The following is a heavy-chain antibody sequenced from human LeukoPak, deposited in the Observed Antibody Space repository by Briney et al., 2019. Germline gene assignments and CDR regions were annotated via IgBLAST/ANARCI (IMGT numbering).Heavy chain of an antibody. D-gene: IGHD6-13*01. CDR1: GGSISSNC. J-gene: IGHJ4*02. CDR2: SCTSGSA. V-gene: IGHV4-4*09. CDR3: ARHQHQLVTGYDY. Sequence: TSETLSLTCTVSGGSISSNCWNWIRQRPGKGLEWIGYSCTSGSANYNPSLMSRVTISVDTSKNQFSLKMISVTAADTAVYYCARHQHQLVTGYDYWGQGTLVTVSS.